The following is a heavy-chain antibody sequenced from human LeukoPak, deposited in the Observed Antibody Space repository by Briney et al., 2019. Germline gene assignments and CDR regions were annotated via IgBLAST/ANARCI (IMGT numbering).Heavy chain of an antibody. CDR2: IYYSGST. V-gene: IGHV4-59*08. D-gene: IGHD6-19*01. J-gene: IGHJ3*02. Sequence: PSETLSLTCTVSGGSISSYYWSWIRQPPGKGLEWIGYIYYSGSTNYNPSLKSRVTISVDTSKNQFSLKLSSVTAADTAVYYCARHMVYSSGLYAFDIWGQGTMVTVSS. CDR1: GGSISSYY. CDR3: ARHMVYSSGLYAFDI.